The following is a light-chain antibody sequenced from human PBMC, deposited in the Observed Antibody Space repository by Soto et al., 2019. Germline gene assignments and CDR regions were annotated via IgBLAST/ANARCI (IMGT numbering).Light chain of an antibody. J-gene: IGKJ1*01. CDR1: QSISSW. CDR2: DAS. CDR3: LQYNSYPGT. V-gene: IGKV1-5*01. Sequence: DIQMTQSPSTLSASVGDRVTITCRASQSISSWLAWYQQKQGKALKLLIYDASSLESGVPSRFSGSGSGTEFTLTISSLQPDDFATYYCLQYNSYPGTFGQGTKVEIK.